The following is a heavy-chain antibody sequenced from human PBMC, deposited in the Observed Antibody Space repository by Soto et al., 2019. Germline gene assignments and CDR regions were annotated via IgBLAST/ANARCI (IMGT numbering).Heavy chain of an antibody. CDR3: AKALTYYDFWSGSFSDYYYGMDV. CDR2: ISYDGSNK. Sequence: GGSLRLSCAASGFTFSSYGMHWVRQAPGEGLEWVAVISYDGSNKYYADSVKGRFTISRDNSKNTLYLQMNSLRAEDTAVYYCAKALTYYDFWSGSFSDYYYGMDVWGQGTTVTVSS. CDR1: GFTFSSYG. J-gene: IGHJ6*02. V-gene: IGHV3-30*18. D-gene: IGHD3-3*01.